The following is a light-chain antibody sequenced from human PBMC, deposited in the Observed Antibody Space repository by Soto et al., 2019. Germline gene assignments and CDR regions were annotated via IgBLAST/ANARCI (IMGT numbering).Light chain of an antibody. CDR2: GAS. CDR3: QHHNSYSQT. J-gene: IGKJ1*01. V-gene: IGKV1-5*01. Sequence: DIQMTQSPPPLSASVGDRVTITCRASQSIRHYLAWYQQMPGKAPKLLIYGASTLQSGVPSRFSGSGSGTEFTLTISSLQPADFGTYFCQHHNSYSQTFGQGTKVEIK. CDR1: QSIRHY.